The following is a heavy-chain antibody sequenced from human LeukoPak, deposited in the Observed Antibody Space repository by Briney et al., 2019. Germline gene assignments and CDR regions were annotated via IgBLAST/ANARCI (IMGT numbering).Heavy chain of an antibody. V-gene: IGHV3-9*01. CDR2: ISWSSGTI. CDR3: AEDGDTSYKMLCYFDL. Sequence: GRSLRLSCAASGFAFDDYAMHWVRQVPGKGLEWVSGISWSSGTIHYADSVKGRFTISRDNAKNSLYLQMNSVTAEDTALYYCAEDGDTSYKMLCYFDLWGRGTLVTDSS. CDR1: GFAFDDYA. J-gene: IGHJ2*01. D-gene: IGHD3-16*01.